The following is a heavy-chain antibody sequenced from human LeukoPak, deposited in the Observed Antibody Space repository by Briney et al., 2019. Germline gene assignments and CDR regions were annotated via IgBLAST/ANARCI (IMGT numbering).Heavy chain of an antibody. Sequence: PSETLSLTCTVSGGSISSSSYYWGWIRQPPGKGLEWIGSIYYSGSTYYNPSLKSRVTISVDTSKNQFSLKLSSVTAADTAVYYCARGQMVRGGGWFDPWGQGTLVTVSS. J-gene: IGHJ5*02. CDR2: IYYSGST. CDR3: ARGQMVRGGGWFDP. CDR1: GGSISSSSYY. D-gene: IGHD3-10*01. V-gene: IGHV4-39*07.